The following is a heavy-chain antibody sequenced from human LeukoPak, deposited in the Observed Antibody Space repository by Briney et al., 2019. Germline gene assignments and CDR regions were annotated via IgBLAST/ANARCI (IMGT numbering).Heavy chain of an antibody. V-gene: IGHV1-69*01. J-gene: IGHJ4*02. CDR2: ITPIFGTA. CDR1: GGAFSSYD. D-gene: IGHD4-23*01. CDR3: ARGWLAETTVVTPYNY. Sequence: SVKVACKTSGGAFSSYDMSWLRQSPGQGLAWMGGITPIFGTANYAQKFQGRVTITAVESMSTAYMELSSLRSEDTAVYYCARGWLAETTVVTPYNYWGQGTLVTVSS.